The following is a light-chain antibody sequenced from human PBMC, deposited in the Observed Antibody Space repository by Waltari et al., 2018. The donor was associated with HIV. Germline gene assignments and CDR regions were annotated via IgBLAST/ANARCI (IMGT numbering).Light chain of an antibody. CDR1: SSDVGSYNI. J-gene: IGLJ2*01. Sequence: QSALTQPASVSGSSGQSITNACTGTSSDVGSYNIASWFQQHPGKAPKLMIYEVTKRPSGVSNRFSGSKSGNTASLTISGLQAEDEAEYYCCSYAGSSSFDVVFGGGTKLTVL. CDR3: CSYAGSSSFDVV. CDR2: EVT. V-gene: IGLV2-23*02.